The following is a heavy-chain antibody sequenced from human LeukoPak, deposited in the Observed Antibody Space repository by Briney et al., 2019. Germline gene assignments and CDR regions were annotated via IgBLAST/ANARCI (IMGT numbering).Heavy chain of an antibody. Sequence: PSETLSLTCAVSGGSISSGGYSWSWIRQPPGKGLEWIGYIYHSGSTYYNPSLKSRVTISVDTSKNQFSLKLSSVTAADTAVYYCARGWGYYDSSGYYVRATPREIYYFDYWGQGTLVTVSS. D-gene: IGHD3-22*01. CDR3: ARGWGYYDSSGYYVRATPREIYYFDY. V-gene: IGHV4-30-2*01. CDR2: IYHSGST. J-gene: IGHJ4*02. CDR1: GGSISSGGYS.